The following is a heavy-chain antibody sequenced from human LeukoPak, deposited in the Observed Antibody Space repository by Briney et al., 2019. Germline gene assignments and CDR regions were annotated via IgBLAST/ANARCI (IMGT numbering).Heavy chain of an antibody. J-gene: IGHJ4*02. CDR2: ISSSSTI. Sequence: GGSLRLSCAASGFTFSSYSMNWVRQAPGKGLEWVSYISSSSTIYYADSVKGRFTISKDNAKNSLYLQMNSLRAEDTAVYYCARVEYCGGDCYSPFDYWGQGTLVTVSS. CDR3: ARVEYCGGDCYSPFDY. CDR1: GFTFSSYS. V-gene: IGHV3-48*01. D-gene: IGHD2-21*02.